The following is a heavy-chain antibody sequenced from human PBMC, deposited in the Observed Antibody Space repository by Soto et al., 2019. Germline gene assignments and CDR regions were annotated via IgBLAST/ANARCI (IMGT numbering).Heavy chain of an antibody. CDR1: GYIFTSYW. CDR3: ARGSGSYPDYYYYGMGG. V-gene: IGHV5-10-1*01. Sequence: VESLKISCKGSGYIFTSYWIRWCLQMAVEGLEWMGRIDPSDSYTNYSPSFQGHVTISADKSISTAYLQWSSLKASDTAMYYCARGSGSYPDYYYYGMGGWGQGTTVTVSS. J-gene: IGHJ6*02. D-gene: IGHD1-26*01. CDR2: IDPSDSYT.